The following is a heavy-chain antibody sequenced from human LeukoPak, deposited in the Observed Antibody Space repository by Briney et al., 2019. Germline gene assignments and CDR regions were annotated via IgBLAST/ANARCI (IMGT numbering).Heavy chain of an antibody. CDR1: GFTFRSYL. CDR3: VSFYETY. CDR2: INGNGGVT. J-gene: IGHJ4*02. Sequence: GGSLRLSCAASGFTFRSYLMNWVRQAPGKGLEWVSGINGNGGVTYYADSVKGRFAISRDNSKNTLYLQMNSLRAEDTAVYYCVSFYETYWGRGTLVTVSS. V-gene: IGHV3-23*01. D-gene: IGHD2/OR15-2a*01.